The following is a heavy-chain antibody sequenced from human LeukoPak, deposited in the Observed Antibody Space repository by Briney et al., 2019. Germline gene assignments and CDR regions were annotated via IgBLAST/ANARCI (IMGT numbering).Heavy chain of an antibody. V-gene: IGHV1-8*01. J-gene: IGHJ5*02. CDR3: ARDLEIGYCSSTSCPHTASFDP. Sequence: ASVKVSCKASGYTFTSYDINWVRQATGQGLEWMGWMNPNSGNTGYAQKFQGRVTMTRNTSISTAYMELSSLRSEDTAVYYCARDLEIGYCSSTSCPHTASFDPWGQGTLVTVSS. D-gene: IGHD2-2*01. CDR2: MNPNSGNT. CDR1: GYTFTSYD.